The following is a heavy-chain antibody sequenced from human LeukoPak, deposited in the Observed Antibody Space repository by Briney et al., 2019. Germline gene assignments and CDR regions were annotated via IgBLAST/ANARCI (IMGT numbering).Heavy chain of an antibody. CDR1: GYTFTSYD. Sequence: ASVKVSCKASGYTFTSYDIHWVTEARGKGLEWMGWMHPNCDNTGYAQKFQGRVTMTRNTSVSTAYMELSSLRSEDTAVYYCARVLSRYYDILTGYRNLYYFDYWGQGTLVTVSS. CDR2: MHPNCDNT. J-gene: IGHJ4*02. V-gene: IGHV1-8*01. CDR3: ARVLSRYYDILTGYRNLYYFDY. D-gene: IGHD3-9*01.